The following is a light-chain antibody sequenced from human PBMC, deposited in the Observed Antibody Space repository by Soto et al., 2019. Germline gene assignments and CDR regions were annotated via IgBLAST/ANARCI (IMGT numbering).Light chain of an antibody. Sequence: QSVLTQPPSASGTPGQRVTISCSGSSSNIGSNYVYWYQQIPGTAPKLLISRNNQRPSGVPDRSSGSKSGTSASLAISGLRSEDEADYYCSSYISSSTFVVFGGGTKVTVL. J-gene: IGLJ2*01. CDR1: SSNIGSNY. CDR3: SSYISSSTFVV. V-gene: IGLV1-47*01. CDR2: RNN.